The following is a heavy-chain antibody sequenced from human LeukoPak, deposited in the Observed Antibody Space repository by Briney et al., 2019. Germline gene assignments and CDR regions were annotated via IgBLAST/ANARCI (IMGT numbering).Heavy chain of an antibody. J-gene: IGHJ6*04. CDR1: GYTFTSYG. CDR2: TSAYNGNT. V-gene: IGHV1-18*04. CDR3: ARRRGYGVLWFGELPNYYYYGMDV. D-gene: IGHD3-10*01. Sequence: SVKVSCKASGYTFTSYGISWVRQAPGQGLEWMGWTSAYNGNTNYAQKLQGRVTMTTDTSTSTAYMELRSLRSDDTAVYYCARRRGYGVLWFGELPNYYYYGMDVWGKGTTVTVSS.